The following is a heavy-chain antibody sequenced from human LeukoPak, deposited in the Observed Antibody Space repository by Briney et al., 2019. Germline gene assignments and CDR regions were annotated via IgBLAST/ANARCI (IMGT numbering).Heavy chain of an antibody. CDR1: GGSFSGYY. V-gene: IGHV4-59*08. D-gene: IGHD1-14*01. J-gene: IGHJ4*01. CDR3: ARHIYRTFYFDY. Sequence: SETLSLTCAVYGGSFSGYYWSWIRQPPGKGLEWIGYTFYNGNTNYNPSLKSRVTISLDTSKNQFSLKVSSVTAADTAVYYCARHIYRTFYFDYWGHGTLVTVSS. CDR2: TFYNGNT.